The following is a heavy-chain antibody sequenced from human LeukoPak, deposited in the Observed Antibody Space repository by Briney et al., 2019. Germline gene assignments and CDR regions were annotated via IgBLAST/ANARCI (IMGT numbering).Heavy chain of an antibody. J-gene: IGHJ4*02. D-gene: IGHD3-22*01. V-gene: IGHV3-21*01. Sequence: AGGSLRLSCAASGYTFSSYSINWVRQAPGKGLEWVSSISVRSNYIYYADSVRGRFSISGDDARDSLYLQMNSLRAEDTAVYYCVRLRRNSDTSGYYYYYDYWGQGTLVTVSS. CDR2: ISVRSNYI. CDR3: VRLRRNSDTSGYYYYYDY. CDR1: GYTFSSYS.